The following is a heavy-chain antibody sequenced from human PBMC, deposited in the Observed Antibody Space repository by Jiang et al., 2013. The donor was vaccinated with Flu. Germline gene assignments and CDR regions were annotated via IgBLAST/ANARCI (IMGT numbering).Heavy chain of an antibody. CDR1: GGSISSYY. V-gene: IGHV4-59*01. CDR3: ARVSPVAGASGAFDI. Sequence: GPGLVKPSETLSLTCTVSGGSISSYYWSWIRQPPGKGLEWIGYIYYSGSTNYNPSLKSRVTISVDTSKNQFSLKLSSVTAADTAVYYCARVSPVAGASGAFDIWGQGTMVTVSS. CDR2: IYYSGST. D-gene: IGHD6-19*01. J-gene: IGHJ3*02.